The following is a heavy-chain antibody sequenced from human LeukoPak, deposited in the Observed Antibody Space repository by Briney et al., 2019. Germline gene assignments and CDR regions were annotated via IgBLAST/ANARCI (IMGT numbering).Heavy chain of an antibody. CDR3: ASTGVIAVAGNLDY. CDR1: GFTFSSYS. J-gene: IGHJ4*02. D-gene: IGHD6-19*01. Sequence: GGSLRLSCAASGFTFSSYSMNWVRQAPGKGLEWVSVIYSGGSTYYADSVKGRFTISRDNSKNTLYLQMNSLRAEDTAVYYCASTGVIAVAGNLDYWGQGTLVTVSS. V-gene: IGHV3-66*01. CDR2: IYSGGST.